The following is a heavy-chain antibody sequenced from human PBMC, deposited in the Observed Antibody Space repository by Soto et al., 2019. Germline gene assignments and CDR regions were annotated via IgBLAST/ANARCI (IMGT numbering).Heavy chain of an antibody. Sequence: GGSLRLSCAASGFTVSSNYMSWVRQAPGKGLEWVSVIYSGGSTYYADSVKGRFTISRDNSKNTLYLQMNSLRAEDTAVYYCARDTTGVVPAAIGPALDVWGKGTTVTVSS. V-gene: IGHV3-66*01. CDR1: GFTVSSNY. CDR2: IYSGGST. D-gene: IGHD2-2*02. J-gene: IGHJ6*04. CDR3: ARDTTGVVPAAIGPALDV.